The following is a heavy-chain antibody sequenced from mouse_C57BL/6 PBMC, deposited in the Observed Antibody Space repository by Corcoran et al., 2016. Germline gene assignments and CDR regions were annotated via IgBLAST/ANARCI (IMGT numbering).Heavy chain of an antibody. J-gene: IGHJ3*01. CDR3: ARDGGFAY. V-gene: IGHV1-80*01. CDR1: GYAFSSYW. D-gene: IGHD1-1*01. CDR2: IYPGDGDT. Sequence: QVQLQQSGAELVKPGASVKISCKASGYAFSSYWMNWVKQRPGKGLEWIGQIYPGDGDTNYNGKFKGKATLTVDKSSSTAYMELRSLTSEDSAVYYCARDGGFAYWGQGTLVTVSA.